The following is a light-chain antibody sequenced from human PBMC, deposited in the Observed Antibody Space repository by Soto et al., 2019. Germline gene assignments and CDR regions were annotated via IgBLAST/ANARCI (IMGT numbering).Light chain of an antibody. Sequence: DVVMTQSPLSLPVTLGQPASISCRSNQSLVHSDGIAYFSWFQQRSGRSPRRXIYKVSNRDSGVPARFSGSGSGTDFALKISRVEAEDVGVYYCMQGTHWPITFGQGTRLEIK. V-gene: IGKV2-30*02. CDR1: QSLVHSDGIAY. CDR2: KVS. CDR3: MQGTHWPIT. J-gene: IGKJ5*01.